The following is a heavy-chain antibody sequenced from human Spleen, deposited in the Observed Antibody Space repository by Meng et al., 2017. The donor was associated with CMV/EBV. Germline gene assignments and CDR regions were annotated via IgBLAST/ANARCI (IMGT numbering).Heavy chain of an antibody. D-gene: IGHD3-3*01. CDR1: GFTFSSYS. Sequence: SGFTFSSYSMNWVRQAPGKGLGWVSSISSSSSYIYYADSVKGRFTISRDNAKNSLYLQMNSLRAEDTAVYYCARDTPAGMSGLSDYWGQGTLVTVSS. CDR2: ISSSSSYI. CDR3: ARDTPAGMSGLSDY. V-gene: IGHV3-21*01. J-gene: IGHJ4*02.